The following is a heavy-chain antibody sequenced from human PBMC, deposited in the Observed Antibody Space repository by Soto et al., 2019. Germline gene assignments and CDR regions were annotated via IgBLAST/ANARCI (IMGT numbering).Heavy chain of an antibody. CDR2: IYHTGNT. CDR3: ARDLTY. V-gene: IGHV4-4*02. Sequence: SETMSLTCTVSRGAIRSPNCWTWVRQTPGKGLEWIGEIYHTGNTNYNPSLRSRATISVDMSKRQFSLNVSSGTDADTAIYYCARDLTYWGQGTQVTVSS. J-gene: IGHJ4*02. CDR1: RGAIRSPNC.